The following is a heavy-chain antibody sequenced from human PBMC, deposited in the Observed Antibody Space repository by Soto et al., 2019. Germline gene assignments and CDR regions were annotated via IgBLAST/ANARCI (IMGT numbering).Heavy chain of an antibody. J-gene: IGHJ6*02. CDR3: ARDHVVVPAAIRGGIYFYYYGMDV. D-gene: IGHD2-2*02. Sequence: GGSLRLSCAASGFTFSSYGMHWVRQAPGKGLEWVAVIWYDGSNKYYADSVKGRFTISRDNSKNTLYLQMNSLRAEDTAAYYCARDHVVVPAAIRGGIYFYYYGMDVWGQGTTVTVSS. CDR2: IWYDGSNK. V-gene: IGHV3-33*01. CDR1: GFTFSSYG.